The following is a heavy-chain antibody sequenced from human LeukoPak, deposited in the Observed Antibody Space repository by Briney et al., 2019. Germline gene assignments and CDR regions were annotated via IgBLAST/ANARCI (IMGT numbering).Heavy chain of an antibody. CDR3: AKEGGSSRYYFDY. CDR2: IYSGGST. J-gene: IGHJ4*02. CDR1: GFTVSNYY. D-gene: IGHD6-13*01. Sequence: GGSLRLSCAASGFTVSNYYMSWVRQPPGKGLEWVSVIYSGGSTYYADSVRGRFTISRDNSKNTLYLQMNSPRAEDTAVYYCAKEGGSSRYYFDYWGQGTLVTVSS. V-gene: IGHV3-53*01.